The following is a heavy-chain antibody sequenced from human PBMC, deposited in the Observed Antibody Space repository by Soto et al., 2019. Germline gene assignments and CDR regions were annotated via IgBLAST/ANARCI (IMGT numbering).Heavy chain of an antibody. J-gene: IGHJ4*02. D-gene: IGHD4-4*01. CDR2: IYYSGST. CDR1: GGSISSGDYY. Sequence: PSETLSLTCTVSGGSISSGDYYWSWIRQPPGKGLEWIGYIYYSGSTYYNPSLKSRVTISVDRSKNQFSLKLSSVTAADTAVYYCARGMTTVTTLDYWGQRTLVTVSS. V-gene: IGHV4-30-4*01. CDR3: ARGMTTVTTLDY.